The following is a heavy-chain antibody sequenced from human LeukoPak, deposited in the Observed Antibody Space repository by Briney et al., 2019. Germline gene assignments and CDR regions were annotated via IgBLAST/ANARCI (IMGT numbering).Heavy chain of an antibody. V-gene: IGHV3-64D*09. D-gene: IGHD3-22*01. CDR3: VKGFPHYYDSSGFGAFDV. CDR1: GFTFSFYA. Sequence: GGSLTLSCSASGFTFSFYAMGWVRQAPGKGLEYVSAISSNGGNTYYADSVKGRFTISRDNSKNTLYLQMNSLRADDTAVYYCVKGFPHYYDSSGFGAFDVWGQGTIVTVSS. J-gene: IGHJ3*01. CDR2: ISSNGGNT.